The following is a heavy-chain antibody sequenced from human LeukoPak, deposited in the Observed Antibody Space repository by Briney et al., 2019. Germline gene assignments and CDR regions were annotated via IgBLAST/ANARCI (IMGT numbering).Heavy chain of an antibody. D-gene: IGHD3-3*01. CDR2: MNPNSGNT. Sequence: ASVKVSCKASGYTFTSYDINWVRQATGQGLEWMGWMNPNSGNTGYAQKFQGRVTITTDESTSTAYMELSSLRSEDTAVYYCARARVTIFGVVPPDYWGQGTLVTVSS. V-gene: IGHV1-8*01. CDR3: ARARVTIFGVVPPDY. CDR1: GYTFTSYD. J-gene: IGHJ4*02.